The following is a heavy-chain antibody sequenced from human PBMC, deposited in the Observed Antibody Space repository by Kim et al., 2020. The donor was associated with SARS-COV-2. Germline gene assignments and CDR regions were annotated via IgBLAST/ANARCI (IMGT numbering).Heavy chain of an antibody. Sequence: GGSLRLSCVDSEFTFSSYWMSWVRQAPGKGLEWVAYIKEDGSEKYYVDSVKGRFTISRDNAKNSLYLQMNSLRAEDTAVYYYVRDRGGRTGMDVWGQGTTVTVSS. J-gene: IGHJ6*02. CDR3: VRDRGGRTGMDV. CDR1: EFTFSSYW. CDR2: IKEDGSEK. V-gene: IGHV3-7*01.